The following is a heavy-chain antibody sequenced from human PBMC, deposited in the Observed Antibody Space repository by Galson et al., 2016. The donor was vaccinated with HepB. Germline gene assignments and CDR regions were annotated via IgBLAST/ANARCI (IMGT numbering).Heavy chain of an antibody. D-gene: IGHD2-21*02. CDR2: ISSSGNS. J-gene: IGHJ6*02. CDR3: ARVRGDLYNMDI. V-gene: IGHV4-4*08. Sequence: ETLSLTCTVSGDSISNYFWSWIRQSPGRGLEWIAYISSSGNSNHNPSLKSRVTLSTDASKNHLSLKVSSVTAADTAVYYCARVRGDLYNMDIWGQGTTVIVS. CDR1: GDSISNYF.